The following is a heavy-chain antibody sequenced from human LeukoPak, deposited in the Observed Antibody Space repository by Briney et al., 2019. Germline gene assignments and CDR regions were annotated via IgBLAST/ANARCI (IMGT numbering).Heavy chain of an antibody. J-gene: IGHJ4*02. Sequence: PSETLSLTCTVSGGSIGSYYWSWIRQPPGKGLEWIGYIYYSGSTNYNPSLKSRVTISVDTSKNQFSLKLSSVTAADTAVYYCASTIAAAGTGSYFDYWGQGTLVTVSS. CDR2: IYYSGST. CDR1: GGSIGSYY. V-gene: IGHV4-59*01. D-gene: IGHD6-13*01. CDR3: ASTIAAAGTGSYFDY.